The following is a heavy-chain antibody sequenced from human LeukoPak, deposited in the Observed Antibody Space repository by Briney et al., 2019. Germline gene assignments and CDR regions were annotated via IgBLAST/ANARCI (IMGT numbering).Heavy chain of an antibody. CDR1: GYPFIDHY. Sequence: GASVKVSCKTSGYPFIDHYLHWLRQAPGQRLEWMGLVNPHSGTTTYAQHFQGRVTMTRDTSTNTVHMELTSLRPDDTALYFCARIGGYYDSGVYDSHGFDKWGQGTMVIVSS. D-gene: IGHD3-22*01. CDR3: ARIGGYYDSGVYDSHGFDK. J-gene: IGHJ3*02. V-gene: IGHV1-2*02. CDR2: VNPHSGTT.